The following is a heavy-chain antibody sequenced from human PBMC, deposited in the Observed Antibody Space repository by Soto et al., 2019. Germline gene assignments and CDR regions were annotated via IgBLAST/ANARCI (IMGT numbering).Heavy chain of an antibody. J-gene: IGHJ6*03. CDR3: ARGLILWFGELSRRGGYYYYIDV. Sequence: QVQLQQWGAGLLKPSETLSLTCAVYGGSFSGYQWSWIRQTPGKGLEWIGEIIDSGNLNYNPSLKSRLTIVLDRPEKQISLKLSFVTAADSAVYYCARGLILWFGELSRRGGYYYYIDVWGKGTTVTVSS. CDR2: IIDSGNL. V-gene: IGHV4-34*01. CDR1: GGSFSGYQ. D-gene: IGHD3-10*01.